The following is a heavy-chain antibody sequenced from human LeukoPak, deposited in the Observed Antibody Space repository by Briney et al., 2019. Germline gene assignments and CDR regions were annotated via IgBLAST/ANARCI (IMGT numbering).Heavy chain of an antibody. Sequence: PGGSLRLSCAASGFTFSSYSMNWVRQAPGKGLEWVSSISSSSSYIYYADSVKGRFTISRDNAKNSLYLQMSSLRAEDTAVYYCARLSGDSSGYLTYWGQGTLVTVSS. D-gene: IGHD3-22*01. CDR1: GFTFSSYS. CDR3: ARLSGDSSGYLTY. J-gene: IGHJ4*02. CDR2: ISSSSSYI. V-gene: IGHV3-21*04.